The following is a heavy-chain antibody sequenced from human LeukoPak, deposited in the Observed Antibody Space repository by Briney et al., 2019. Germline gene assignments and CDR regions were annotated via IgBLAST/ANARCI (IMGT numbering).Heavy chain of an antibody. CDR2: IYYTGSV. J-gene: IGHJ4*02. V-gene: IGHV4-59*08. Sequence: SETLSLTCTVSGGSMYTYYWSWIRQPPGKGLEWVGYIYYTGSVHYNPSLKRRVTISLGKPKNQFSLRLTYVTAAGTAIYFCGGGLEAPTVDYWGQGVLVTVSS. D-gene: IGHD1-1*01. CDR1: GGSMYTYY. CDR3: GGGLEAPTVDY.